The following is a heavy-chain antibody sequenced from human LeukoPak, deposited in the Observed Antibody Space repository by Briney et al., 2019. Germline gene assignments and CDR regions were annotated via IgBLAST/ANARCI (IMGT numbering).Heavy chain of an antibody. J-gene: IGHJ4*02. Sequence: GGSLRLSCVASGFTFSNYAMSWVRQAPGKGLEWVSAVSGSGSSTYYADSAKGRFTISRDNSKNTLYLQMNSLRAEDTAVYYCAKDFPRDSSSWELDYWGQGTLVTVSS. CDR1: GFTFSNYA. CDR3: AKDFPRDSSSWELDY. D-gene: IGHD6-13*01. V-gene: IGHV3-23*01. CDR2: VSGSGSST.